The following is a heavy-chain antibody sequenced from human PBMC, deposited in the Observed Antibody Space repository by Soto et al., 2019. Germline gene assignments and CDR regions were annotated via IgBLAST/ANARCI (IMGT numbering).Heavy chain of an antibody. J-gene: IGHJ4*02. CDR1: GFSLTTSGVG. CDR2: IYWDDDK. D-gene: IGHD1-26*01. CDR3: AHRALYSGSYWDGGYFDT. V-gene: IGHV2-5*02. Sequence: QITLRESGPTRVRPTQPLTLTCDFSGFSLTTSGVGVAWIRQPPGKAPEWLAVIYWDDDKRYSPTLKSRLTSTNDTPKHHVVLTMTNMGPVDTGTYYCAHRALYSGSYWDGGYFDTWGQGTPVTVSS.